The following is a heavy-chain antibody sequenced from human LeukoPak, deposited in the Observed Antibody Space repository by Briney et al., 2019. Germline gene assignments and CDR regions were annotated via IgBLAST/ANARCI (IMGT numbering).Heavy chain of an antibody. J-gene: IGHJ6*02. CDR3: ARGHYGLDV. V-gene: IGHV3-7*01. Sequence: GGSLRLSCAASGFSLSIHWLTWVRQAPGKRPQWVAHINPDGSETAFLDSVRSRFTISRDTSKNSLYLQMNTLRVEDTAVYHCARGHYGLDVWGQGTTVTVSS. CDR2: INPDGSET. CDR1: GFSLSIHW.